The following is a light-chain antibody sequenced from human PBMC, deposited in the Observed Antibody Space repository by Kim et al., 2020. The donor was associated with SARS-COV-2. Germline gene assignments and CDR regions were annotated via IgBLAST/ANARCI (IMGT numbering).Light chain of an antibody. CDR2: TNN. V-gene: IGLV1-44*01. J-gene: IGLJ3*02. Sequence: GQRVTIASSGSSSNIGSNPVNWYQQRPGRAPKLLINTNNQGPSGVPDRFSGSKSGTSASLAISWLQSEDEADYYCASWDVSLNGWVFGGGTQLTVL. CDR3: ASWDVSLNGWV. CDR1: SSNIGSNP.